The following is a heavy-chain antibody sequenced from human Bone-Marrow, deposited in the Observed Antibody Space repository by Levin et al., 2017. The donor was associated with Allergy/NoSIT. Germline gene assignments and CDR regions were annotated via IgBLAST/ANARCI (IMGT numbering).Heavy chain of an antibody. J-gene: IGHJ3*02. Sequence: GGSLRLSCAASGFTFSSYSMNWVRQAPGKGLEWVSSISSSSSYIYYADSVKGRFTISRDNAKNSLYLQMNSLRAEDTAVYYCARGQDVLRYFDWLSYRSAFDIWGQGTMVTVSS. V-gene: IGHV3-21*01. CDR1: GFTFSSYS. CDR2: ISSSSSYI. D-gene: IGHD3-9*01. CDR3: ARGQDVLRYFDWLSYRSAFDI.